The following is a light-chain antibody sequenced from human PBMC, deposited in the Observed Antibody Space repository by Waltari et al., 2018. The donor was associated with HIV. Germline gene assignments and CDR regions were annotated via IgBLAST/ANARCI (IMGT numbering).Light chain of an antibody. CDR3: QKGYITPPIT. CDR2: DAS. J-gene: IGKJ5*01. V-gene: IGKV1-39*01. CDR1: QNIRIY. Sequence: DIQMTQSPSSLSASVRVRIIITSRASQNIRIYLSCYQRKPGKAPKLLIYDASTLQSGVPSRFSGSGSGTDFTLTISSLQAEDFATYYCQKGYITPPITFGQGTRLEIK.